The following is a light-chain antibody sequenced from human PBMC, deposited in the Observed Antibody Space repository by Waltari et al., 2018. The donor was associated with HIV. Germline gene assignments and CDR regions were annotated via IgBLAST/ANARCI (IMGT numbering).Light chain of an antibody. J-gene: IGKJ5*01. CDR1: QTISNDY. CDR2: GAS. V-gene: IGKV3-20*01. CDR3: QQYHTTPFT. Sequence: EIVLPQSPGTLSLSPGESATLSCRASQTISNDYLVWYHQQPGQAPRLLIYGASSRATGIPGRFSGSGSGTDFTLTITRLEPEDFAVYYCQQYHTTPFTFGQGTRLEIK.